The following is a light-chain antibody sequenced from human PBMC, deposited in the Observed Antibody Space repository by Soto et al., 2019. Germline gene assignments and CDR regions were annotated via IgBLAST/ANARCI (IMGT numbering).Light chain of an antibody. CDR2: DVN. Sequence: QSALTQPASVSGSPGQSITISCTGTSSDVGGYNYVSWHQQHPGKAPKLMIYDVNNRPSGVSNRFSGSKSGNTASLTISGLQAEDEADYYCTSYASSSTYVFGTGTQVTVL. J-gene: IGLJ1*01. CDR3: TSYASSSTYV. CDR1: SSDVGGYNY. V-gene: IGLV2-14*01.